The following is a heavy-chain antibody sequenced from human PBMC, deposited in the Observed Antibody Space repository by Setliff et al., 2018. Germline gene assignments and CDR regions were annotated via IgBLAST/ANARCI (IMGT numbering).Heavy chain of an antibody. CDR2: ISPSSSHI. Sequence: GGSLRLSCAASGFTFSTYSLIWVRQAPGTGLEWVSSISPSSSHIYYADSAEGRFTISRDNAKNSLYLQMNNLRAEDTAVYYCVRDSPYCVNGVCRGYWGQGTQVTVSS. CDR1: GFTFSTYS. CDR3: VRDSPYCVNGVCRGY. D-gene: IGHD2-21*01. V-gene: IGHV3-21*04. J-gene: IGHJ4*02.